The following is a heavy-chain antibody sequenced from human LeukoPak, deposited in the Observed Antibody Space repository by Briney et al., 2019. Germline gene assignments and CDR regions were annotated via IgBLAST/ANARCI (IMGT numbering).Heavy chain of an antibody. D-gene: IGHD6-19*01. CDR1: GGSFSGYY. Sequence: SETLSLTCAAYGGSFSGYYWSWIRQPPGKGLEWIGEINHSGSTNYNPSLKSRVTISVDTSKNQFSLKLSSVTAADTAVYYCARFPWYSSGWYGSRHFDYWGQGTLVTVSS. CDR2: INHSGST. CDR3: ARFPWYSSGWYGSRHFDY. V-gene: IGHV4-34*01. J-gene: IGHJ4*02.